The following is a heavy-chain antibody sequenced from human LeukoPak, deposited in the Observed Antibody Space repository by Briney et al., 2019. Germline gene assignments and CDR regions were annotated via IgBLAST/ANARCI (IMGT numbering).Heavy chain of an antibody. D-gene: IGHD4-11*01. CDR2: ISAYNGNT. CDR1: GYTFTSYG. CDR3: ARGRYSNYDPQRAFDI. V-gene: IGHV1-18*01. Sequence: ASVKVSCKASGYTFTSYGISWVRQAPGQGLEWMGCISAYNGNTNYAQKLQGRVTMTTDTSTSTAYMELRSLRSDDTAVYYCARGRYSNYDPQRAFDIWGQGTMVTVSS. J-gene: IGHJ3*02.